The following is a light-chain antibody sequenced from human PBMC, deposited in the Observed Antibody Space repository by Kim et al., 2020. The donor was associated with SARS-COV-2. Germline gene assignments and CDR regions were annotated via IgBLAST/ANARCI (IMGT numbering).Light chain of an antibody. CDR2: YDT. CDR1: NLETKS. CDR3: LVWDSSTYHWV. Sequence: SYELTQPPSVSVAPGTTAMITWGGNNLETKSVHWYQQKPGQAPVLVISYDTDRPSGIPERFSGSKSGNTATLTISRVEAGDEADYYCLVWDSSTYHWVFGGGTQLTVL. J-gene: IGLJ3*02. V-gene: IGLV3-21*04.